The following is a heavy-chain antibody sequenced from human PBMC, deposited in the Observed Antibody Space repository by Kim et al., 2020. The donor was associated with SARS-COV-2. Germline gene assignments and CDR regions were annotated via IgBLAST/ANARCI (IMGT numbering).Heavy chain of an antibody. CDR3: ARGSFDYYDISGYYHFDY. J-gene: IGHJ4*02. Sequence: ASVKVSCKASGYTFTGYYMHWVRQAPGQGLEWMGRINPNSGGTKYAQKFQGRVTMTRDTSISTAYMELSRLRSDDTVVYYCARGSFDYYDISGYYHFDYWGQGTLVTVSS. D-gene: IGHD3-22*01. CDR2: INPNSGGT. V-gene: IGHV1-2*05. CDR1: GYTFTGYY.